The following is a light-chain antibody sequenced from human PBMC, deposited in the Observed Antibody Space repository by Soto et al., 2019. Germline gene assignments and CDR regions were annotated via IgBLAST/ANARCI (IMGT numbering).Light chain of an antibody. CDR3: CSYAGSSTPLI. Sequence: QSVLTQPASVSGSPGQSITISCTGTSSDVGSYNLVSWYQQHPGKAPKLMIYEVSKRPSGVSNRFSGSKSGNTASLTISCLQAEDEADYYCCSYAGSSTPLIFGTGTKVTVL. CDR1: SSDVGSYNL. J-gene: IGLJ1*01. V-gene: IGLV2-23*02. CDR2: EVS.